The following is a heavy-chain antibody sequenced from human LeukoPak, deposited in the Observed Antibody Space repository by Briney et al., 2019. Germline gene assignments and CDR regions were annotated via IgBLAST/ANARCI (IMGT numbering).Heavy chain of an antibody. V-gene: IGHV4-39*07. Sequence: PSETLSLTCSVSGDSITNGAYYWGWVRQPPGKGLEWIGTTFYVGTPYYNPSLRGRVTISPDTAKNQLSLKVTSVTAEDTAVYYCARDLGAARRGFDYWGQGILVTDSS. J-gene: IGHJ4*02. CDR3: ARDLGAARRGFDY. CDR1: GDSITNGAYY. D-gene: IGHD6-6*01. CDR2: TFYVGTP.